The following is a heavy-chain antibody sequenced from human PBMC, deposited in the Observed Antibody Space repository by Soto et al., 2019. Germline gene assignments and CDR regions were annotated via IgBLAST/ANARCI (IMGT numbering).Heavy chain of an antibody. CDR2: INAGNGNT. CDR1: GYTFTSYA. D-gene: IGHD1-1*01. J-gene: IGHJ4*02. V-gene: IGHV1-3*01. CDR3: AVNWNVPFMVFDY. Sequence: QVQLVQSGAEVKKAGASVKVSCKASGYTFTSYAMHWVRQAPGQRLEWMGWINAGNGNTKYSQKFQGRVTITRDTSASTAYMELSSLRSEDTAVYYCAVNWNVPFMVFDYWGQGTLVTVSS.